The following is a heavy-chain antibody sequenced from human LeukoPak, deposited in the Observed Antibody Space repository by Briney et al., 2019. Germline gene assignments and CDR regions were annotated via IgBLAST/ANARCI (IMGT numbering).Heavy chain of an antibody. J-gene: IGHJ4*02. CDR2: IRTSGNT. V-gene: IGHV4-4*07. Sequence: SETLSLTCTVSDGSMSSYYWRWIRQPAGKGLEWIGRIRTSGNTNYNPSLKSRVTISVDTSKNQFSLKLSSVTAADTAVYYCARDPWGWLLPFFDYWGQGTLVTVSS. D-gene: IGHD3-22*01. CDR3: ARDPWGWLLPFFDY. CDR1: DGSMSSYY.